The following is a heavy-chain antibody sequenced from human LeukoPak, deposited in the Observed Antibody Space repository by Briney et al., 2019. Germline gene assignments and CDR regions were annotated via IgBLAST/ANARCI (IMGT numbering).Heavy chain of an antibody. Sequence: GASVKVSCKASGGTFSSYAISWVRQAPGQGLEWMGGIIPIFGTANYAQKFQGRVTITTDESTSTAYMELSSLRSEDTAVYYCARGPYCSSTSCHMTFDYWGQGTLVTVSS. CDR1: GGTFSSYA. CDR2: IIPIFGTA. D-gene: IGHD2-2*02. CDR3: ARGPYCSSTSCHMTFDY. V-gene: IGHV1-69*05. J-gene: IGHJ4*02.